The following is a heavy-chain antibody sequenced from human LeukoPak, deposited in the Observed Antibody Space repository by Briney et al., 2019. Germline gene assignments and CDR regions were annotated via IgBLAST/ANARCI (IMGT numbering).Heavy chain of an antibody. V-gene: IGHV4-34*01. J-gene: IGHJ4*02. D-gene: IGHD6-6*01. CDR1: GGSFSGYY. CDR3: ARTPQIAARPYYFDS. CDR2: INHRGST. Sequence: PSETLSLTCAVYGGSFSGYYWSWIRQPPGKGLEYIGEINHRGSTNYNPSLKSRVTISVDPSKNQFSLNLTSVTAADTAVYYCARTPQIAARPYYFDSWGQGTLVTVSS.